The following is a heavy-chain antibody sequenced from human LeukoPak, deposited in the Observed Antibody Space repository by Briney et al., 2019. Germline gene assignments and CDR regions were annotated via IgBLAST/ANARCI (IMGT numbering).Heavy chain of an antibody. CDR1: GGSISNYY. J-gene: IGHJ4*02. Sequence: SETLSLTCTVSGGSISNYYWSWVRQPPGKGLEWIGYVYYSGSTYYNSALKSRVTISVDTSKKQFSLNLSSVTAADTAVYYCARCGYSYGTGYHFDYWGQGTLVTVSS. V-gene: IGHV4-59*01. D-gene: IGHD5-18*01. CDR3: ARCGYSYGTGYHFDY. CDR2: VYYSGST.